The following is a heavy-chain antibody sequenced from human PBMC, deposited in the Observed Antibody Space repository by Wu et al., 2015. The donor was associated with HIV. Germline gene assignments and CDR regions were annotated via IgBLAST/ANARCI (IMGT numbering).Heavy chain of an antibody. J-gene: IGHJ1*01. CDR2: INPSGGST. Sequence: QVQLIQSGPEVKKPGASVKISCKASGYTFINYYIHWVRQAPGQGLEWMARINPSGGSTTYAHRFQGRVSMARDTSTSTVSMELRNLTSADTALYHCVRVGDKKILVRGTDSHW. CDR3: VRVGDKKILVRGTDSH. V-gene: IGHV1-46*01. D-gene: IGHD3-10*01. CDR1: GYTFINYY.